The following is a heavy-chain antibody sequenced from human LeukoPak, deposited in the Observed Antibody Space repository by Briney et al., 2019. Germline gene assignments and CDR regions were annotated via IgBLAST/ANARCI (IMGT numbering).Heavy chain of an antibody. CDR1: GDSLTRGYY. CDR3: ARDSKQGYDTSGLYY. Sequence: PSETLSLTCTVSGDSLTRGYYWGWIRQPPGKGLEWLGSVYHTGSTYYNPSLERRVTLSVDTSKNQFSLKLSSVTAADTAVYYCARDSKQGYDTSGLYYWGQGTLVTVSS. D-gene: IGHD3-22*01. J-gene: IGHJ4*02. CDR2: VYHTGST. V-gene: IGHV4-38-2*02.